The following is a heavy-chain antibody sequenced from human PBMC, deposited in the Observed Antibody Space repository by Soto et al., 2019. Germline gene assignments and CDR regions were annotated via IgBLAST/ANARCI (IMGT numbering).Heavy chain of an antibody. Sequence: EVQLVESGGGLVQPGRSLRLSCAASGFTFDDYAMHWVRQAPGKGLEWVSGISWNSGSIGYADSVKGRFTISRDNAKNSLYLQMNSLRAEDTALYYCAKSGITFGGVIVHVSRIETPGAFDIWGQGTMVTVSS. D-gene: IGHD3-16*02. V-gene: IGHV3-9*01. CDR3: AKSGITFGGVIVHVSRIETPGAFDI. CDR1: GFTFDDYA. CDR2: ISWNSGSI. J-gene: IGHJ3*02.